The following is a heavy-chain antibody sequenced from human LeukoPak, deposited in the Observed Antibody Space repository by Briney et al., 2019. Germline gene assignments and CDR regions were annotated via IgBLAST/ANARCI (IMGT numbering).Heavy chain of an antibody. D-gene: IGHD3-22*01. CDR3: ATYYYDSSGYLALFDY. V-gene: IGHV3-33*08. CDR1: GFTFSSYA. Sequence: GGSLRLSCAASGFTFSSYAMSWVCQAPGKGLEWVAVIWYDGSNKYYADSVKGRFTISRDNSKNTLYLQMNSLRAEDTAVYYCATYYYDSSGYLALFDYWGQGTLVTVSS. J-gene: IGHJ4*02. CDR2: IWYDGSNK.